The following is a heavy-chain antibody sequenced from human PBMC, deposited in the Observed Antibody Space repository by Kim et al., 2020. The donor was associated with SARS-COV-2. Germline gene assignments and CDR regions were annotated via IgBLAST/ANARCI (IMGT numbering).Heavy chain of an antibody. CDR2: INPSGGST. CDR3: ARKTPSLVTVDAFDI. CDR1: GYTFTSYY. Sequence: ASVKVSCKASGYTFTSYYMHWVRQAPGQGLEWMGIINPSGGSTTYAQKFQGRVTMTRDTSTSTVYMELGSLRSEDTAVYYCARKTPSLVTVDAFDIWGRGTMVTVSS. V-gene: IGHV1-46*01. J-gene: IGHJ3*02. D-gene: IGHD2-21*02.